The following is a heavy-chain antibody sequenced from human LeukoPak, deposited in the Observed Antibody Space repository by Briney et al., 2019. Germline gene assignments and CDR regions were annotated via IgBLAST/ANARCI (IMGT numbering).Heavy chain of an antibody. J-gene: IGHJ3*02. V-gene: IGHV3-74*01. Sequence: GGSLRLSCAASGFTFSSYWMHWVRQAPGKGLVWVSRINNDGSSTSYADSVKGRFTISRDNAKNTLYLQMNSLRAEDTAVYYCARELGYCSSTSCYQYAFDIWGQGTMVTVSS. D-gene: IGHD2-2*01. CDR2: INNDGSST. CDR1: GFTFSSYW. CDR3: ARELGYCSSTSCYQYAFDI.